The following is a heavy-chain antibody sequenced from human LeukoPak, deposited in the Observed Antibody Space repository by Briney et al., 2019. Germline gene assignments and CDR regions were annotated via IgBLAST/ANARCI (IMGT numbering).Heavy chain of an antibody. CDR1: GISFSTYV. CDR2: ISGSGGDS. Sequence: GGSLRLSRAASGISFSTYVMAWVRQAPGKGLECVSAISGSGGDSYYAASVKGRLTISRDNAKNSLYLQMNSLRAEDTAVYYCAREFRAATVNDYWGQGTLVTVSS. V-gene: IGHV3-23*01. D-gene: IGHD6-13*01. J-gene: IGHJ4*02. CDR3: AREFRAATVNDY.